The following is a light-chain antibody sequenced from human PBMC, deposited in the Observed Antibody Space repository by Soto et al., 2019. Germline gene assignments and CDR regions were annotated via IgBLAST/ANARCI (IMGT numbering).Light chain of an antibody. Sequence: ILMTQSPATLSVSPGDRATLSCRASQSVNSNLDWYQQKPGKAPRLLIYRASTRATGIPVRFSGSGSGTEFTLTISSLQSEDFAVYYCQQYNSSPGTFGQGTKVDIK. J-gene: IGKJ1*01. CDR1: QSVNSN. CDR3: QQYNSSPGT. V-gene: IGKV3-15*01. CDR2: RAS.